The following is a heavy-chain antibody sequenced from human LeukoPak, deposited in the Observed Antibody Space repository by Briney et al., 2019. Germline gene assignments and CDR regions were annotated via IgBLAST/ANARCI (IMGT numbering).Heavy chain of an antibody. CDR2: ITGSGGSI. Sequence: AGGPLRLSCVASGFTFRLYVMTWVRQAPGKGLEWVSAITGSGGSIYYADSVRGRFTISRDNSKNTLYLQMNSLRAEDTAVYYCAHPSTPDYGGLDYWGQGALVTVSS. J-gene: IGHJ4*02. CDR1: GFTFRLYV. D-gene: IGHD4-17*01. CDR3: AHPSTPDYGGLDY. V-gene: IGHV3-23*01.